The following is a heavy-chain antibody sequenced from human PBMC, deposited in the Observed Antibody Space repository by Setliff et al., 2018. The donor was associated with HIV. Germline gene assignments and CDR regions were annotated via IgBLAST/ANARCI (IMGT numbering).Heavy chain of an antibody. CDR3: ARDLTVTDNGMDV. CDR1: GGSFSDYY. V-gene: IGHV4-34*01. Sequence: KPSETLSLTCAVYGGSFSDYYWSWIRQPPGKGLEWIGEINHSGSTNYNPSLKSRVTISVDTSKNQFSLKLSSVTAADTAVYYCARDLTVTDNGMDVWGQGTTVTVSS. J-gene: IGHJ6*02. CDR2: INHSGST. D-gene: IGHD4-4*01.